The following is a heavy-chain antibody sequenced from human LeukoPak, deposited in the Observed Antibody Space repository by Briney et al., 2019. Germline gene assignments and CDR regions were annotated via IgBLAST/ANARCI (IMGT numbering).Heavy chain of an antibody. Sequence: GGSLRLSCAASGFTVSSNYMSWVRQAPGKGLEWVSVIYSGGSTYYADSVKGRFTISRDNSKNTLYLQMNSLRAEDTGVYYCARDKDGDYGDYDYWGQGTLVTVSS. D-gene: IGHD4-17*01. CDR2: IYSGGST. J-gene: IGHJ4*02. CDR3: ARDKDGDYGDYDY. CDR1: GFTVSSNY. V-gene: IGHV3-53*01.